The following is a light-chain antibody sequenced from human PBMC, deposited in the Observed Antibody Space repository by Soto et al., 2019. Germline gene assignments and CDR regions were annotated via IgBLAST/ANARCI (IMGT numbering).Light chain of an antibody. CDR2: GAP. J-gene: IGKJ1*01. CDR3: QRYNNHLT. Sequence: EIVMTQSPATLSVSPGERATLSCRASQSVSSNLAWYQQKPGQAPRPLIYGAPTRATGIPARFSGSESGTEFTLISSRLQYDDVAVYYCQRYNNHLTFGQGTRVEIQ. V-gene: IGKV3-15*01. CDR1: QSVSSN.